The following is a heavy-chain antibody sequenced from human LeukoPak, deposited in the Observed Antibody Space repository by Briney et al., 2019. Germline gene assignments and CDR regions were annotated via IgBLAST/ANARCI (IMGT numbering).Heavy chain of an antibody. J-gene: IGHJ4*02. CDR2: ISSSSSYI. CDR3: ARTTNAFGGVIVDY. D-gene: IGHD3-16*02. Sequence: GGSLRLSCAASGFTFSSYSMNWVRQAPGKGLEWVSSISSSSSYIYYADSVKGRFTISRDNAKNSLYLQMNSLRAEDTAVYYCARTTNAFGGVIVDYWGQGTLVTVSS. V-gene: IGHV3-21*04. CDR1: GFTFSSYS.